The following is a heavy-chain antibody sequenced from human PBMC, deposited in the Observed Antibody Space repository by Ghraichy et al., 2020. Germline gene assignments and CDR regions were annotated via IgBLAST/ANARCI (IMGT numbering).Heavy chain of an antibody. CDR1: GVSVSSDGYS. D-gene: IGHD3-10*01. V-gene: IGHV4-61*08. J-gene: IGHJ4*02. CDR3: GRPLLNLPVREAIDC. Sequence: SDTLSLTCFVSGVSVSSDGYSWSWIRQPPGKGLEWIGYVSYSGNTNYNPSLRSRVTISLDASKNQFSLKLTYVTAADTAVYYCGRPLLNLPVREAIDCWGQGMLVTVSS. CDR2: VSYSGNT.